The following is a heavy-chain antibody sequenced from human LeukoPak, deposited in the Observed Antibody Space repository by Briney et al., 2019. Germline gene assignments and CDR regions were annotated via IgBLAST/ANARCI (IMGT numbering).Heavy chain of an antibody. V-gene: IGHV3-23*01. Sequence: GGTLRLSCTTSGFNFSIYPMTWVRQAPGKGLEWVSAISGSGGSTYYADSVKGRFTISRDNSKNTLYLQTNSLGVEDTAVYYCAKGTFDWSFPLYFDSWGQGILVTVSS. CDR3: AKGTFDWSFPLYFDS. CDR2: ISGSGGST. CDR1: GFNFSIYP. J-gene: IGHJ4*02. D-gene: IGHD3-9*01.